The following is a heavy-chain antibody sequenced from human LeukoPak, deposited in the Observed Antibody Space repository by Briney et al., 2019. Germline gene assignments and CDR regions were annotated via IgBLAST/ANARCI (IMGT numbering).Heavy chain of an antibody. J-gene: IGHJ6*03. CDR3: AANGGHSSGWEVYYYYYMDV. CDR1: GFTFTSSA. Sequence: SVKVSCKASGFTFTSSAMQWVRQARGQRLEWIGWIVVGSGNTNYAQKFQERVTITRDMSTSTAYMELSSLRSEDTVVYYCAANGGHSSGWEVYYYYYMDVWGKGTTVTVSS. V-gene: IGHV1-58*02. D-gene: IGHD6-19*01. CDR2: IVVGSGNT.